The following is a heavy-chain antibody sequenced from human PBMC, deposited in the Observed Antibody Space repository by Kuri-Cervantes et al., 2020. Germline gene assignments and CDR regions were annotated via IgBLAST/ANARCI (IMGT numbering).Heavy chain of an antibody. Sequence: GSLRLSCAVYGGPLSGYYWSWIRQPPGKGLEWIGEINHSGSTNYNPSLKSRVTISVDKSKNQFSLKLSSVTAADTAVYYCATSGDLFIVGATKGVDYWGQGTLVTVSS. CDR2: INHSGST. V-gene: IGHV4-34*01. J-gene: IGHJ4*02. D-gene: IGHD1-26*01. CDR1: GGPLSGYY. CDR3: ATSGDLFIVGATKGVDY.